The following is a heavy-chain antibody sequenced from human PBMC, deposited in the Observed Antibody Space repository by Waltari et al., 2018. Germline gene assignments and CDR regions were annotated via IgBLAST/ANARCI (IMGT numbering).Heavy chain of an antibody. CDR1: GFTFSRYW. J-gene: IGHJ6*02. CDR2: INSDGSST. D-gene: IGHD6-13*01. V-gene: IGHV3-74*01. CDR3: ARVATKTYSSPVPGRPYYYGMDV. Sequence: EEQLVESGGGLVQPGESLRLSCAASGFTFSRYWMDWVRPAPGKGLVWFSRINSDGSSTIYAESVKGRFTISRDNAKNTLYVQMNRLRAEDTAVYYCARVATKTYSSPVPGRPYYYGMDVWGQGTTVTVSS.